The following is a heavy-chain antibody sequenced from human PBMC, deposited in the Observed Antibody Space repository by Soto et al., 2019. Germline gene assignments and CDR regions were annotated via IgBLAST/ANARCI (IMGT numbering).Heavy chain of an antibody. J-gene: IGHJ6*03. V-gene: IGHV4-39*01. CDR1: GGPISSSSYY. Sequence: QLQLQESGPGLVKPSETLPLTCTVSGGPISSSSYYWGWIRQPPGKGLGWIGSIYYSGSTYYNPSLKGRVPKAEDTSKNQLLLKLSAVTGEAAAVYYCARHTALGDYGYYYCYYLDVWGKGTTVTVSS. CDR3: ARHTALGDYGYYYCYYLDV. D-gene: IGHD4-17*01. CDR2: IYYSGST.